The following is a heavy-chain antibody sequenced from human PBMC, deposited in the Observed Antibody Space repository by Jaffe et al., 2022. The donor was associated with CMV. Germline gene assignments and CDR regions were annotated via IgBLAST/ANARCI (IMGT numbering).Heavy chain of an antibody. CDR1: GGSFSGYY. CDR3: ARGGGPRAAAGTPFDY. J-gene: IGHJ4*02. D-gene: IGHD6-13*01. CDR2: INHSGST. Sequence: QVQLQQWGAGLLKPSETLSLTCAVYGGSFSGYYWSWIRQPPGKGLEWIGEINHSGSTNYNPSLKSRVTISVDTSKNQFSLKLSSVTAADTAVYYCARGGGPRAAAGTPFDYWGQGTLVTVSS. V-gene: IGHV4-34*01.